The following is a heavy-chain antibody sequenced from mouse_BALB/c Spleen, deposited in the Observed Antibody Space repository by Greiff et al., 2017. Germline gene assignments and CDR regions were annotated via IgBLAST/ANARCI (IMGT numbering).Heavy chain of an antibody. CDR3: AREDFYYGSSYDY. J-gene: IGHJ2*01. V-gene: IGHV5-6*01. D-gene: IGHD1-1*01. CDR1: GFTFSSYG. Sequence: EVQVVESGGDLVKPGGSLKLSCAASGFTFSSYGMSWVRQTPDKRLEWVATISSGGSYTYYPDSVKGRFTISRDNAKNTLYLQMSSLKSEDTAMYYCAREDFYYGSSYDYWGQGTTLTVSS. CDR2: ISSGGSYT.